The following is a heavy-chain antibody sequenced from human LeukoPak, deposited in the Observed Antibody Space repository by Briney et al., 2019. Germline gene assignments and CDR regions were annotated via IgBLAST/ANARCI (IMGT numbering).Heavy chain of an antibody. CDR3: ARGRTTTVTTKFVNY. V-gene: IGHV4-34*01. CDR1: RGSFSGYY. D-gene: IGHD4-17*01. CDR2: INHGGST. Sequence: SETLSLTCAVYRGSFSGYYWSWIRQPPGKGLEWIGEINHGGSTNYNPSLKSRVTISVDTSKNQFSLKLSSVTAADTAVYYCARGRTTTVTTKFVNYWGQGTLVTVSS. J-gene: IGHJ4*02.